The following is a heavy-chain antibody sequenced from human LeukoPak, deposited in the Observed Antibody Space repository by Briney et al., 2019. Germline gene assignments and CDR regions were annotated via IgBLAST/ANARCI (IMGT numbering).Heavy chain of an antibody. Sequence: GGSLRLSCAASGFTFSSYWMHWVRQAPGKGLVWVSRINTDGSSTSYADSVKGRFTISRDNAKNTLYLQMNSLRAEDTAVYYCARAGLYDYGDYWGQGTLVTVSS. CDR3: ARAGLYDYGDY. D-gene: IGHD3-16*02. CDR2: INTDGSST. CDR1: GFTFSSYW. V-gene: IGHV3-74*01. J-gene: IGHJ4*02.